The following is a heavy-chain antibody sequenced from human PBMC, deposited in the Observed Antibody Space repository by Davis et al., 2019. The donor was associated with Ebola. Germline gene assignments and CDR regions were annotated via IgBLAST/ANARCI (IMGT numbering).Heavy chain of an antibody. J-gene: IGHJ6*02. Sequence: ASVKVSCKASGYTFTSYGISWVRQAPGQGLEWMGWISAYNGNTNYAQKLQGRVTMTTDTSTSTAYMELRSLRSDDTAVYYCARDQMWLRLAGGMDVWGQGTTVTVSS. D-gene: IGHD5-12*01. CDR1: GYTFTSYG. CDR3: ARDQMWLRLAGGMDV. V-gene: IGHV1-18*01. CDR2: ISAYNGNT.